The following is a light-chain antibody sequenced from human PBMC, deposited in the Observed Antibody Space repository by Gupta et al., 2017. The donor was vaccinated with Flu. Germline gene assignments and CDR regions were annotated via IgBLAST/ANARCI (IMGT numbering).Light chain of an antibody. Sequence: AWYQQKPGQVPKLLISAASTLLLLFPSRFSGRVSVTDFTLSTSSLPPEAVATYYCQTYNSVLALTFGDGTKLEHK. V-gene: IGKV1-27*01. J-gene: IGKJ4*01. CDR3: QTYNSVLALT. CDR2: AAS.